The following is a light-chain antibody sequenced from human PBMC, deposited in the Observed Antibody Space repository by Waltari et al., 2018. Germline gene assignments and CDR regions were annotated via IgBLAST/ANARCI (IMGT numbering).Light chain of an antibody. CDR2: GAS. Sequence: NNYLAWYQQKLGQAPRLLIYGASSRATGISDRFSGSGSGTDFTLTISRLEPEDFAVYYCQQYGSSPLTFGGGTKVEIK. CDR3: QQYGSSPLT. V-gene: IGKV3-20*01. CDR1: NNY. J-gene: IGKJ4*01.